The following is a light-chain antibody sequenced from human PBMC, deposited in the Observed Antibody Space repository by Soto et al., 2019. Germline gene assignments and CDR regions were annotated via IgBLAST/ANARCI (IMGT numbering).Light chain of an antibody. Sequence: EIVMTQSPATLSVSPGERATLSCRASQSVRNNLAWYQQKPGQAPRLLIYDASTRAYGIPARFSGSGSGTEFTLTITCLQSEDFAIYSCQQYKNWPPLYTFGQGTKPEIK. V-gene: IGKV3-15*01. CDR3: QQYKNWPPLYT. CDR1: QSVRNN. CDR2: DAS. J-gene: IGKJ2*01.